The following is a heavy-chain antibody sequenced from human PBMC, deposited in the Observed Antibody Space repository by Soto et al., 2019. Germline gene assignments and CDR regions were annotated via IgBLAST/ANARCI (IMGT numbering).Heavy chain of an antibody. D-gene: IGHD3-16*01. V-gene: IGHV1-2*04. J-gene: IGHJ6*02. Sequence: GTSVKVSCKASGYTLTGYYMHWVRQATGQGLEWMGWINPNSGGTNYAQKFQGWVTMTRDTSISTAHMELSRLRSDDTAVYYCARGGTGATSVLLRYYYYGMDVWGQGTTVTVSS. CDR1: GYTLTGYY. CDR2: INPNSGGT. CDR3: ARGGTGATSVLLRYYYYGMDV.